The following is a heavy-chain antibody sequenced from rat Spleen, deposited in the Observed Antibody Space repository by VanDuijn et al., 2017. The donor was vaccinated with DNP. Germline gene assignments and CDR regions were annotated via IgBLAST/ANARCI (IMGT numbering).Heavy chain of an antibody. J-gene: IGHJ3*01. CDR1: GFTFSDHD. V-gene: IGHV5-20*01. D-gene: IGHD1-7*01. CDR2: ITYEGSST. CDR3: TTTPTGMGFAY. Sequence: EVQLVESGGGLVQPGRSLKLSCAAAGFTFSDHDMAWVRQAPAKGLEWVASITYEGSSTYYGDSVKGRFTISRDNAKSTLYLQIDSLRSEDTATYYCTTTPTGMGFAYWGQGTLVTVSS.